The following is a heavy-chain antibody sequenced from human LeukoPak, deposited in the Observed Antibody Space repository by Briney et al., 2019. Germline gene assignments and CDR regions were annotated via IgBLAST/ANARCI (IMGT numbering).Heavy chain of an antibody. Sequence: GGSLRLSCAASGFTFSSYGMHWVRQAPGKGLEWGAVIWYDGSNKYYADSVKGRFTSSRDNSKNTLYLQMNSLRAEDTDVYYCARGGILYYYDSSGYLYWGQGTLVTVSS. CDR1: GFTFSSYG. CDR2: IWYDGSNK. CDR3: ARGGILYYYDSSGYLY. J-gene: IGHJ4*02. D-gene: IGHD3-22*01. V-gene: IGHV3-33*01.